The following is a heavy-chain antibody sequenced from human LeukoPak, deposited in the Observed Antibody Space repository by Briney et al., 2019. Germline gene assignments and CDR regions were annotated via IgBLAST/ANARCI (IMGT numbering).Heavy chain of an antibody. CDR3: ARAPGYGAAYYFDY. CDR1: GFTFSDYY. V-gene: IGHV3-30*03. J-gene: IGHJ4*02. CDR2: VSYDGSYK. Sequence: GGSLRLSCAASGFTFSDYYMNWIRQAPGKGLEWVAVVSYDGSYKYYADSVMGRFTISRDNSKNTLYLQMNSLRAEDTAVYYCARAPGYGAAYYFDYWGQGTLVTVSS. D-gene: IGHD1-1*01.